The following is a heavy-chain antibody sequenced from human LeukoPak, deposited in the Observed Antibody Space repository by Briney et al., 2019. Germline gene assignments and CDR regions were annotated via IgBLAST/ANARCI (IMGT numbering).Heavy chain of an antibody. Sequence: SETLSLTCTVSGGSISNYFWSWIRQPAGKGLEWIGRIYTSGSTAYNPSLKSRVTMSVDTSKNQFSLKLTSVTAADTAVYYCARDDSGSYHYFDYWGQGTLVTVSS. D-gene: IGHD1-26*01. V-gene: IGHV4-4*07. CDR2: IYTSGST. CDR1: GGSISNYF. J-gene: IGHJ4*02. CDR3: ARDDSGSYHYFDY.